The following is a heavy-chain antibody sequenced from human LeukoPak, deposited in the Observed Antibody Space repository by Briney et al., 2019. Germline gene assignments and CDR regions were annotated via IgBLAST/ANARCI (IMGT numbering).Heavy chain of an antibody. CDR2: IIPIFGTA. CDR3: ARSMMVVIKGAFDI. Sequence: ASVKVSCKASGGTFSSYAISWVRQAPGQGLEWMGGIIPIFGTANYAQKFQGRVTITTDESTSTAYMELSSLRSEDTAVYYCARSMMVVIKGAFDIWGQGTMVTVSS. J-gene: IGHJ3*02. V-gene: IGHV1-69*05. D-gene: IGHD3-22*01. CDR1: GGTFSSYA.